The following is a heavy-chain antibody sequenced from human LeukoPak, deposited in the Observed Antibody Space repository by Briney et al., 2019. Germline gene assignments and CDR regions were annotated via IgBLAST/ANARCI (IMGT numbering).Heavy chain of an antibody. CDR1: GYTFTTYG. V-gene: IGHV1-18*01. D-gene: IGHD1-26*01. Sequence: ASVKVSCTASGYTFTTYGISWVRQAPGQGLEWMGWISAYNANTNYAQKLQGRVTMTTDTSTSTAYMELRSLRSDDTAVYYCARDPARSGTYDYWGQGTLVTVSS. CDR3: ARDPARSGTYDY. J-gene: IGHJ4*02. CDR2: ISAYNANT.